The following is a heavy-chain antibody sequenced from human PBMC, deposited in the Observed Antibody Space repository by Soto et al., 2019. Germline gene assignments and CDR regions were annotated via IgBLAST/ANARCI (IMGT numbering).Heavy chain of an antibody. CDR3: ARDGDGSLHYFDF. CDR2: IWFDGTNE. V-gene: IGHV3-33*01. D-gene: IGHD3-3*01. Sequence: QVHLVESGGGVVQPGMSLRLSCVASGFTFSSYGMHWVRQAPGKGLVWVAVIWFDGTNEYYADSGTGRFTISRDNSRNTLYLQLDSLRAEDTAVYYCARDGDGSLHYFDFWGQGTLVTLSS. CDR1: GFTFSSYG. J-gene: IGHJ4*02.